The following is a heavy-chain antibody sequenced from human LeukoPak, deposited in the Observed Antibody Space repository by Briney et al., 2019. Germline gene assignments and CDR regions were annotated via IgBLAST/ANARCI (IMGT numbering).Heavy chain of an antibody. CDR3: ARRYSSSWSDAFDT. V-gene: IGHV4-59*01. J-gene: IGHJ3*02. D-gene: IGHD6-13*01. Sequence: PSETLSLTCSVSGGSISSYYWSWIRQPPGKGLEWIGYVYYSGSTNYNPSLKSRVTISVDTSKNQFSLKLSSVTAADTAVYYCARRYSSSWSDAFDTWGQGTMVTVSS. CDR2: VYYSGST. CDR1: GGSISSYY.